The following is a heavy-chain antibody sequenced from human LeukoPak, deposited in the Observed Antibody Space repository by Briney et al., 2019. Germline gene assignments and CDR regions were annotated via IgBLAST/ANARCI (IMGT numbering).Heavy chain of an antibody. CDR1: GFIFGKYW. CDR2: IKLDGSEK. CDR3: ARDQYDTWSRRGNFDS. D-gene: IGHD3-3*01. J-gene: IGHJ4*02. V-gene: IGHV3-7*03. Sequence: GGSLRLSCVASGFIFGKYWMSWVRQAPGKGLEWVANIKLDGSEKNYVDSVKGRFTISRDNTKNSLYLQMNSLRVEDTAVFYCARDQYDTWSRRGNFDSWGQGTLVIVSS.